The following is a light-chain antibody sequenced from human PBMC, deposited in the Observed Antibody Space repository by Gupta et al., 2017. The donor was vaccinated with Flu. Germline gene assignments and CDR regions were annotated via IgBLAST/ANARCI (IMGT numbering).Light chain of an antibody. CDR1: QSVSSSY. V-gene: IGKV3-20*01. CDR2: GAS. CDR3: QQDGSSRT. J-gene: IGKJ1*01. Sequence: EIVLTQSPGTLSLSPGERATLSCRASQSVSSSYLAWYQQKPGQAPRLLIYGASSRATGIPDRFSGSGSGTDFTLTSSRLEPEDFAVYYWQQDGSSRTFGQGTEVEIK.